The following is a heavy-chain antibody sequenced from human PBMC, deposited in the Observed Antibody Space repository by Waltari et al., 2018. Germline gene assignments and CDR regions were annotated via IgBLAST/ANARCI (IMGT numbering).Heavy chain of an antibody. J-gene: IGHJ5*02. D-gene: IGHD1-26*01. CDR3: ARDREAREVLPFDP. CDR2: IYYSGST. V-gene: IGHV4-39*07. CDR1: GGSISSSSYY. Sequence: QLQLQESGPGLVKPSETLSLTCTVSGGSISSSSYYWGWIRQPPGKGLEWIGSIYYSGSTYYNPSLKSRVTISVDTSKNQFSLKLSSVTAADTAVYYCARDREAREVLPFDPWGQGTLVTVSS.